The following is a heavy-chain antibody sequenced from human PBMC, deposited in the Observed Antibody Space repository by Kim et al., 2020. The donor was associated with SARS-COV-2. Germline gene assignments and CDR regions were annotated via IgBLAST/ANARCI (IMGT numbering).Heavy chain of an antibody. V-gene: IGHV3-11*06. CDR3: ASSLIAAAGYYYYGMDV. D-gene: IGHD6-13*01. J-gene: IGHJ6*02. Sequence: GGSLRLSCAASGFTFSDYYMSWIRQAPGKGLEWVSYISSSSSYTNYADSVKGRFTISRDNAKNSLYLQMNSLRAEDTAVYYCASSLIAAAGYYYYGMDVWGPGTTVAVSS. CDR1: GFTFSDYY. CDR2: ISSSSSYT.